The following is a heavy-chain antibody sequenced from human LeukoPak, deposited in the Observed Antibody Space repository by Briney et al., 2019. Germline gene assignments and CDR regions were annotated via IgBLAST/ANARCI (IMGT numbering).Heavy chain of an antibody. CDR2: IYYSGST. Sequence: ASETLSLTCTVSGGSISSYYWSWIRQPPGKGLEWIGYIYYSGSTNYNPSLKSRVTISVDTSKNQFSLKLSSVTAADTAVYYCARTDFWSGLGIDYWGQGTLVTVSS. D-gene: IGHD3-3*01. J-gene: IGHJ4*02. CDR3: ARTDFWSGLGIDY. V-gene: IGHV4-59*08. CDR1: GGSISSYY.